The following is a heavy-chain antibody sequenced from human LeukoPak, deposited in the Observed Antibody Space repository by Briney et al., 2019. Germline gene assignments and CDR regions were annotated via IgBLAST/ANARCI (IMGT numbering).Heavy chain of an antibody. CDR3: TAESSSSWEGH. V-gene: IGHV3-7*01. D-gene: IGHD6-6*01. J-gene: IGHJ4*02. Sequence: GGSLRLSCAASGFPFSSYWMSWVRQAPGKGLQWVANIKEDGSENYYVDSVKGRFTISRDNAKNSLYLQMNSLRAEDTAVYYCTAESSSSWEGHWGQGTLVTVSS. CDR2: IKEDGSEN. CDR1: GFPFSSYW.